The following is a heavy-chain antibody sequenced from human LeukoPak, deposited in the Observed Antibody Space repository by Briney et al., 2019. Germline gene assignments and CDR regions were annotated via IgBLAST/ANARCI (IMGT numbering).Heavy chain of an antibody. Sequence: SETLSLTCTVSGGSISSSSYYWGWIRQPPGKGLEWIGRIYYSGSTYYNPSLKSRVSISVDTSKNHFSLRLTSVTAADTAVYYCARQAINYDFWSASGWFDPWGQGTLVTVSS. CDR2: IYYSGST. D-gene: IGHD3-3*01. CDR3: ARQAINYDFWSASGWFDP. V-gene: IGHV4-39*01. J-gene: IGHJ5*02. CDR1: GGSISSSSYY.